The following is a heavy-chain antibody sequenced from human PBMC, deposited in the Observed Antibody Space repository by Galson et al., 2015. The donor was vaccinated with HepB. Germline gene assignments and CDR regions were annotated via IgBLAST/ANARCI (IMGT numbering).Heavy chain of an antibody. D-gene: IGHD6-13*01. CDR1: GFTVSSNY. CDR2: IYSGGST. CDR3: AGRLYSSSWSVFDFPFDY. Sequence: SLRLSCAASGFTVSSNYMSWVRQAPGKGLEWVSVIYSGGSTYYADSVKGRFTISRDNSKNTLYLQMNSLRAEDTAVYYCAGRLYSSSWSVFDFPFDYWGQGTLVTVSS. V-gene: IGHV3-66*01. J-gene: IGHJ4*02.